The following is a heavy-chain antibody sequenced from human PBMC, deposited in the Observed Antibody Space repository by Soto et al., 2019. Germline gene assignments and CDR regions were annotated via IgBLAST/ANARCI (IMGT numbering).Heavy chain of an antibody. Sequence: GGSLRLSCAASGFTFGSYAMTWVRQAPGKGLEWVSAISGSGGSTYYADSVRGRFTISRDNSKNTVSLQMNSLRAEDTAVYYCAKDWSNYYNWGQGTLVTVSS. V-gene: IGHV3-23*01. D-gene: IGHD3-3*01. J-gene: IGHJ4*02. CDR2: ISGSGGST. CDR1: GFTFGSYA. CDR3: AKDWSNYYN.